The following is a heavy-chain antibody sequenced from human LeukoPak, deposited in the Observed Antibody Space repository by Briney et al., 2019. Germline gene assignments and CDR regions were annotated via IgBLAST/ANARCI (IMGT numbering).Heavy chain of an antibody. CDR1: GFTFSSYW. J-gene: IGHJ6*03. D-gene: IGHD1-26*01. V-gene: IGHV3-7*01. CDR2: IKQDGSEK. Sequence: GGSLRLSCAASGFTFSSYWMSWVRQAPGKGLEWVANIKQDGSEKYYVDSVKGRFTISRDNAKNSLYLQMNSLRAEDTAVYYCAKDSKIVGATFRSYHYMDVWGKGTAVTVSS. CDR3: AKDSKIVGATFRSYHYMDV.